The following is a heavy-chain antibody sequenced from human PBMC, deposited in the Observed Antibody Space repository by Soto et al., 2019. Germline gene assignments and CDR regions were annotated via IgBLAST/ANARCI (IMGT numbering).Heavy chain of an antibody. CDR1: GFTFSSYS. D-gene: IGHD6-19*01. J-gene: IGHJ3*02. Sequence: EVQLVESGGGLVQPGGSLRLSCAASGFTFSSYSMNWVRQAPGKGLEWVSYISSSSSTIYYADSVKGRFTISRDNAKNALYLQMNRLRAEDTAVYYCARDLKGEWGSVAPDAFDIWGQGTMVTVSS. V-gene: IGHV3-48*01. CDR3: ARDLKGEWGSVAPDAFDI. CDR2: ISSSSSTI.